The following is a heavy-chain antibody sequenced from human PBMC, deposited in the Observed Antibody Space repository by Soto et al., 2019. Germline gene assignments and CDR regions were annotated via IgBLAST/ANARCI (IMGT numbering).Heavy chain of an antibody. CDR1: GFSLSTSEVG. D-gene: IGHD4-17*01. J-gene: IGHJ4*02. Sequence: SGPTLVNPPKPLTPTCTFSGFSLSTSEVGVGWNRQPPGKALEGLALIYLDDDKRYSPSLKSRLTITKDTSKNQVVLTMTNMDPVDTATYYCAHRLGGDYPSSFDYWGQGTLVTVS. CDR3: AHRLGGDYPSSFDY. V-gene: IGHV2-5*02. CDR2: IYLDDDK.